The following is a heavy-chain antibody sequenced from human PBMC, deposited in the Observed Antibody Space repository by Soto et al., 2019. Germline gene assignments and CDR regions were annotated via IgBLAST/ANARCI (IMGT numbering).Heavy chain of an antibody. J-gene: IGHJ3*02. D-gene: IGHD5-12*01. Sequence: ASVKVSCKASGYTFTNYGFSWVRQAPGQGLEWMGWISAYNGNTNYAQKLQGRVTITRDMSTRTAYMELSSLRSEDTAVYYCAAGVTYDGNFDIWGQGTMVTVSS. CDR3: AAGVTYDGNFDI. CDR1: GYTFTNYG. CDR2: ISAYNGNT. V-gene: IGHV1-18*04.